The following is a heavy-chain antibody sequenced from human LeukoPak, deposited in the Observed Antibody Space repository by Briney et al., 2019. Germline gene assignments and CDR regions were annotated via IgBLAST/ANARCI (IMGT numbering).Heavy chain of an antibody. D-gene: IGHD2-8*01. V-gene: IGHV3-21*01. CDR1: GFTFSTHS. Sequence: GRSLRLSCAASGFTFSTHSMNWVRQAPGKGLEWVSSIGRTTTYTFYADSVRGRFTISRDNAKDSLYLQMNSLRAEDTAVYYCAREMGFIQDLDYWGQGTLVTVSS. CDR2: IGRTTTYT. CDR3: AREMGFIQDLDY. J-gene: IGHJ4*02.